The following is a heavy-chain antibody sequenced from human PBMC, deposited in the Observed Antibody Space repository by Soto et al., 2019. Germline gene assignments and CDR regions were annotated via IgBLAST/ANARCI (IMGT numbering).Heavy chain of an antibody. CDR2: VFHSGST. J-gene: IGHJ4*02. Sequence: QVQLQESGPGLVKPSGTLSLTCAVSGGSISISNWWSWVRQPPGKGLEWIGEVFHSGSTNYNPSLKSRLNISVDKSKNQFSLKLTSVTAADTAVYYCAALSYGSGFIDEWGQGTLVTVS. V-gene: IGHV4-4*02. CDR1: GGSISISNW. CDR3: AALSYGSGFIDE. D-gene: IGHD3-3*01.